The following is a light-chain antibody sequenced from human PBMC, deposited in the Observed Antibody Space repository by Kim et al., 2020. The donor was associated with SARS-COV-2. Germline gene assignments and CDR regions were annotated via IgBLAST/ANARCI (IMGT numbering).Light chain of an antibody. CDR2: DVS. CDR1: NIDLGGYDY. V-gene: IGLV2-14*04. J-gene: IGLJ2*01. Sequence: GQSITISCTGTNIDLGGYDYVSWYQQHPGKAPKLMIYDVSKRPSGVSNRFSGSKSGNTASLTISGLQAEDEADYYCSSYTSTDTWIFGGGTQLTVL. CDR3: SSYTSTDTWI.